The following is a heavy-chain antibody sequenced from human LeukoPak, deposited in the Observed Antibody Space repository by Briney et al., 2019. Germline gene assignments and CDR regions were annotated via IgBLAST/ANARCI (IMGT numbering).Heavy chain of an antibody. Sequence: GGSLRLSRTASGFTFGDYAISWVRQAPGKGLEWVVFIRSKAYGGTTEYAASVKGRFTISRDDSKSIAYLQMNSLKIEDTAVYYCTARRGGSRLDYWGQGNLVTVSS. D-gene: IGHD1-26*01. CDR3: TARRGGSRLDY. CDR2: IRSKAYGGTT. CDR1: GFTFGDYA. V-gene: IGHV3-49*04. J-gene: IGHJ4*02.